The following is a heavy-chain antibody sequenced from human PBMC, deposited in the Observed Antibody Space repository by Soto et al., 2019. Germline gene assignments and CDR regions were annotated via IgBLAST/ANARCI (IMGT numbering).Heavy chain of an antibody. CDR1: GYTFTGYY. V-gene: IGHV1-2*04. CDR2: INPNSGGT. D-gene: IGHD6-6*01. J-gene: IGHJ6*02. CDR3: AREMSGAVRSLSYGYYYVMDV. Sequence: ASVKVSCKASGYTFTGYYMHWVRQAPGQGLEWMGWINPNSGGTNYAQKFQGWVTMTRDTSISTAYMELSRLRSDDTAVYYCAREMSGAVRSLSYGYYYVMDVWGQGSTVTVSS.